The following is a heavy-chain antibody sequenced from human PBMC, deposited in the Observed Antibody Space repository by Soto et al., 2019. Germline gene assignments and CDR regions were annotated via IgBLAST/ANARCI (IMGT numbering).Heavy chain of an antibody. CDR1: GFTFSSYG. V-gene: IGHV3-33*01. D-gene: IGHD2-21*02. J-gene: IGHJ4*02. Sequence: GGSLRLSCAASGFTFSSYGMHWVRQAPGKGLEWVAVIWYDGSNKYYADSVKGRFTISRDNSKNTLYLQMNSLRAEDTAVYYCARDKAPFCGGDCYVPLDYWGQGTLVTVSS. CDR3: ARDKAPFCGGDCYVPLDY. CDR2: IWYDGSNK.